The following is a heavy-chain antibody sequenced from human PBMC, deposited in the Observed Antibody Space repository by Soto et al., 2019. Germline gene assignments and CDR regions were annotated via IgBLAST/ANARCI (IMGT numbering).Heavy chain of an antibody. CDR1: GYILRTYG. CDR2: ISGYNGST. Sequence: QVQLVQSGGEVKKPGASAKVSCKASGYILRTYGISWMRQVPGQGLEWMGWISGYNGSTKYAQKFQGRVTLTTDTSTNTAYMELRSLRSDDTAVYYCARASGGGVGTTSYWGQGTLVTV. D-gene: IGHD1-26*01. J-gene: IGHJ4*02. CDR3: ARASGGGVGTTSY. V-gene: IGHV1-18*01.